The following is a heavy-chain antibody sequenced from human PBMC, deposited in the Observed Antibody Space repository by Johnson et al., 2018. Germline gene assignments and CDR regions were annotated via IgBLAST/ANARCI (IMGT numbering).Heavy chain of an antibody. CDR3: AKDPDQRPNGYYYMDV. V-gene: IGHV3-30*18. Sequence: QVQLVQSGGGVVQPGRSLRLSCAASGFTFSSYGMHWVRQAPGKGLEWVAVISYDGSNKHYADSVKGRFTISRDNSKNTLYLQMNNLRAEDTAVYYCAKDPDQRPNGYYYMDVWGKGTTVTVSS. D-gene: IGHD2-2*01. CDR2: ISYDGSNK. J-gene: IGHJ6*03. CDR1: GFTFSSYG.